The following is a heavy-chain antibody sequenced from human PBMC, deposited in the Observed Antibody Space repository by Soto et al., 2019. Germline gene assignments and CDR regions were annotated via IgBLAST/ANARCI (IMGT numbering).Heavy chain of an antibody. CDR2: INHSGST. CDR3: ARKGRGWNYDY. Sequence: SSETLSLTCAVYGGSFSGYYWSWIRQPPGKGLEWIGEINHSGSTNYNPSLKSRVTISVDTSKNQFSLKLSSVTAADTAVYYCARKGRGWNYDYWGQGTLVTV. CDR1: GGSFSGYY. D-gene: IGHD1-7*01. J-gene: IGHJ4*02. V-gene: IGHV4-34*01.